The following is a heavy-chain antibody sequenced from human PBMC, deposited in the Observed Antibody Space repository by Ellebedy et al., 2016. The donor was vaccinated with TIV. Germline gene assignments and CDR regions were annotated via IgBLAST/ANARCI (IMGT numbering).Heavy chain of an antibody. CDR2: ISGPDMRT. CDR1: GFTFSTYW. D-gene: IGHD5-24*01. J-gene: IGHJ3*01. CDR3: AKDRNFPNDVFDL. V-gene: IGHV3-23*01. Sequence: GGSLRLXCVASGFTFSTYWMHWVRQAPGKGLEWVSAISGPDMRTWYADSVKGRFTITRDTSMNMVYLHMNSLRVEDTAIYYCAKDRNFPNDVFDLWGQGTVVTVSS.